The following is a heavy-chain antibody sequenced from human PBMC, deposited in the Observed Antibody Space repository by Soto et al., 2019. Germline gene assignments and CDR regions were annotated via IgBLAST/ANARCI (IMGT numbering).Heavy chain of an antibody. V-gene: IGHV4-59*08. CDR3: ARRNYGEEGYFFDF. CDR2: IYDSGTT. CDR1: GGSITGYY. J-gene: IGHJ4*02. D-gene: IGHD4-17*01. Sequence: VQLRESGPGLVRPSETLSLTCTVSGGSITGYYWRWIRQPPGKGLAWIGYIYDSGTTTYNAALKSRVTLSADPSKNQFSLNLRSVTAADTAVYYCARRNYGEEGYFFDFWGQGLLVTVSS.